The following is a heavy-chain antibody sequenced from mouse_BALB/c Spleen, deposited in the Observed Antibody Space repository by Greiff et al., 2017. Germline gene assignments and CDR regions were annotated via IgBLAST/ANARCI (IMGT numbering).Heavy chain of an antibody. CDR1: GFTFSSYA. Sequence: EVMLVESGGGLVKPGGSLKLSCAASGFTFSSYAMSWVRQTPEKSLEWVASISSGGSTYYPDIVKGRFTISRDNARNILYLQMSSLRSEDTAMYYCARCTATSVRWYFDVWGAGTTVTVSS. V-gene: IGHV5-6-5*01. J-gene: IGHJ1*01. CDR3: ARCTATSVRWYFDV. CDR2: ISSGGST. D-gene: IGHD1-2*01.